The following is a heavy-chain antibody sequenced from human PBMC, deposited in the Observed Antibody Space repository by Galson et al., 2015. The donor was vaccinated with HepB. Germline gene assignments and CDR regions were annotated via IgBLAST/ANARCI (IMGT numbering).Heavy chain of an antibody. CDR1: GGTFSSYT. V-gene: IGHV1-69*02. CDR2: IIPILGIA. Sequence: SVKVSCKASGGTFSSYTISWVRQAPGQGLEWMGRIIPILGIANYAQKFQGRVTITADKSTSTAYMELSSLRSEDTAVYYCARQVATIWYYYYGMDVWGQGTTVTVSS. J-gene: IGHJ6*02. CDR3: ARQVATIWYYYYGMDV. D-gene: IGHD5-12*01.